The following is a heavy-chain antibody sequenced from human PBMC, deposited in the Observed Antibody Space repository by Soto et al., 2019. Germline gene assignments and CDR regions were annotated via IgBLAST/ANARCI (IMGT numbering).Heavy chain of an antibody. Sequence: GASVKVSCKASGYTFTSYAMHWVRQAPGQRLEWMGWINAGNGNTKYSQKFQGRVTITRDTSASTAYMELSSLRSEDTAVYYCARDMVRGVKHQALDYWGQGTLVTVSS. J-gene: IGHJ4*02. CDR3: ARDMVRGVKHQALDY. V-gene: IGHV1-3*01. D-gene: IGHD3-10*01. CDR2: INAGNGNT. CDR1: GYTFTSYA.